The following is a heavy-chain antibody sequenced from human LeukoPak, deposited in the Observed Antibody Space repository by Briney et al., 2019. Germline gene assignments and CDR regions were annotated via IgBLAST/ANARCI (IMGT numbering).Heavy chain of an antibody. Sequence: ASVKVSCKASGYTFIGYYMHWVRQAPGQGLEWMGWINPNNGGTNYAQNFQGRVTMTRDTSISTAYMDLSRLRSDDTAVYYYAAATNDYYYYAVDVWGQGPTVTVSS. CDR3: AAATNDYYYYAVDV. J-gene: IGHJ6*02. CDR2: INPNNGGT. CDR1: GYTFIGYY. D-gene: IGHD5-24*01. V-gene: IGHV1-2*02.